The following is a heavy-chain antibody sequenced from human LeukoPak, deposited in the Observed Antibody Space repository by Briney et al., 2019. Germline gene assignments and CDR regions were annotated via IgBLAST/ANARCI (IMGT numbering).Heavy chain of an antibody. V-gene: IGHV3-23*01. CDR1: GFTFSSYA. CDR3: AKDPDSSGEGVGFDP. D-gene: IGHD6-19*01. CDR2: ISGSGGST. J-gene: IGHJ5*02. Sequence: GGSLRLSCAASGFTFSSYAMSWVRQAPGKGLEWVSAISGSGGSTYYADSVKGRFTISRDNSKNTLYLQMNSLRAGDTAVYYCAKDPDSSGEGVGFDPWGQGTLVTVSS.